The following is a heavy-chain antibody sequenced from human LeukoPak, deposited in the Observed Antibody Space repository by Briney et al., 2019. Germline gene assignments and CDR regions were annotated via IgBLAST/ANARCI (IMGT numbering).Heavy chain of an antibody. J-gene: IGHJ4*02. CDR2: ISSSSNTI. CDR1: GLTFSNYW. V-gene: IGHV3-48*01. CDR3: ARDGFIAAAGIRGAPSDY. Sequence: PGGSLRLSCAASGLTFSNYWMYWVRQAPGKGLEWVSYISSSSNTIYYADSVKGRFTISRDNAKNSLYLQMNSLRAEDTAVYYCARDGFIAAAGIRGAPSDYWGQGTLVTVSS. D-gene: IGHD6-13*01.